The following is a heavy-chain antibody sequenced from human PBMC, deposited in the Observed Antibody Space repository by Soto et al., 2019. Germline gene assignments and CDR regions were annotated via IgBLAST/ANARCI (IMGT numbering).Heavy chain of an antibody. D-gene: IGHD2-2*01. V-gene: IGHV3-74*01. J-gene: IGHJ4*02. CDR2: IKSDGGST. Sequence: EVQLVESGGGLVQPGGSLRLSCAASGFTFGSYWRHWVRQAPGKGLVWVARIKSDGGSTDYADFAKGRFTISRDNGKHRLYLEMNSLTTEDTAVYYCVRDRSTCKDYWGQGTLVTVSS. CDR1: GFTFGSYW. CDR3: VRDRSTCKDY.